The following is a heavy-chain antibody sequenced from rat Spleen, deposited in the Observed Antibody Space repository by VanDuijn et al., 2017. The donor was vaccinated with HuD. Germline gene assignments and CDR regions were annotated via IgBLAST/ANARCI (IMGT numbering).Heavy chain of an antibody. Sequence: EVQLVESGGGLVQPGRSLKLSCAASGFTFSDYYMAWVRQAPTKGLEWVSSINTDGGSTSYLDSVKGRFTISRNNTKNTLYLQMDNLRSEDTATYYCTRAGYLRDWSFDCWGPGTMVTVSS. CDR2: INTDGGST. D-gene: IGHD2-2*01. CDR3: TRAGYLRDWSFDC. J-gene: IGHJ1*01. CDR1: GFTFSDYY. V-gene: IGHV5-20*01.